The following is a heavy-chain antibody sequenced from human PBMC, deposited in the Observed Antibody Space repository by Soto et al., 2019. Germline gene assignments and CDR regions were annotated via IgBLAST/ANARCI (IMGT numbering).Heavy chain of an antibody. CDR3: ARRRLDAFDI. D-gene: IGHD6-25*01. Sequence: LGESLKISCRASGYSFTIYWIGWVRQMPGKGLEWMGMISPGDSETRYSPSFQGQVTISADRSITTAHLQWSSLKASDNAMYYCARRRLDAFDIWGQGTMVTVSS. J-gene: IGHJ3*02. CDR1: GYSFTIYW. V-gene: IGHV5-51*01. CDR2: ISPGDSET.